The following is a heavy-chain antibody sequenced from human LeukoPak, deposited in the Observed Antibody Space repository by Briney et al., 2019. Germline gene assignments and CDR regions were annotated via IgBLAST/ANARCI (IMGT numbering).Heavy chain of an antibody. J-gene: IGHJ3*02. V-gene: IGHV4-59*01. CDR2: IYYSGST. D-gene: IGHD3-22*01. CDR1: GGSISSYY. Sequence: SETLSLTCTGSGGSISSYYWSWIRQPPGKGLEWIGYIYYSGSTNYNPSLKSRVTISVDTSKNQFSLKLSSVTAADTAVYYCARVGPATYYYDSSGYFPDAFDIWGQGTMVTVSS. CDR3: ARVGPATYYYDSSGYFPDAFDI.